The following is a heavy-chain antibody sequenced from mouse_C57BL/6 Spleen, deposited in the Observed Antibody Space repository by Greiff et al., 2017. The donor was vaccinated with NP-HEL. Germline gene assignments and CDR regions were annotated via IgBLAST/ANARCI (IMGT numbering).Heavy chain of an antibody. CDR2: IDPSDSYT. D-gene: IGHD1-1*01. CDR1: GYTFTSYW. J-gene: IGHJ4*01. Sequence: QVQLQQPGAELVKPGASVKLSCKASGYTFTSYWMQWVKQRPGQGLEWIGEIDPSDSYTNYNQKFKGKATLTVHTSSSTAYMQLSSLTSEDSAVYYCATVVAEAMDYWGQGTSVTVSS. V-gene: IGHV1-50*01. CDR3: ATVVAEAMDY.